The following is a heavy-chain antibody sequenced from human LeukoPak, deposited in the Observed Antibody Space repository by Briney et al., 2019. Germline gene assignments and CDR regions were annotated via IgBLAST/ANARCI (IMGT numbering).Heavy chain of an antibody. Sequence: PSQTLSLTCTVSGGSISSGGYYWSWIRQHPGKGLEWIGYIYYSGSTYYNPSLKSRVTISVDTSKNRFSLKLSSVTAADTAVYYCARRTVAGNDYWGQGTLVTVSS. CDR2: IYYSGST. CDR1: GGSISSGGYY. V-gene: IGHV4-31*03. D-gene: IGHD6-19*01. J-gene: IGHJ4*02. CDR3: ARRTVAGNDY.